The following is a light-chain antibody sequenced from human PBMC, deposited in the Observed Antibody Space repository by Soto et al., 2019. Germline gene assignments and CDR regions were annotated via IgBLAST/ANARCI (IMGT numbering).Light chain of an antibody. CDR1: QDITNY. CDR3: QGYNSAHLS. Sequence: QMTQSPSSLSASVGDRVTITCRASQDITNYLGWHQQKPGKGPKLLIYAASTLQPGVPSRFNGSGSVTAFTPTINNLQPEYIATYRCQGYNSAHLSFGGGTKVETK. CDR2: AAS. J-gene: IGKJ4*01. V-gene: IGKV1-27*01.